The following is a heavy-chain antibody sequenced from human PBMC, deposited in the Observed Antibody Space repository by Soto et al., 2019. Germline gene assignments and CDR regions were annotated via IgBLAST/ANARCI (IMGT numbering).Heavy chain of an antibody. J-gene: IGHJ4*02. Sequence: GGSLGLSCAASGFTFSSYAMSWVRQAPGKGLEWVSAISGSGGSTYYADSVKGRFTISRDNSKNTPYLQMNSLRAEDTAVYYCAKARVMLLRSSSGDYWSQGTQVTVSS. V-gene: IGHV3-23*01. CDR3: AKARVMLLRSSSGDY. CDR1: GFTFSSYA. D-gene: IGHD6-6*01. CDR2: ISGSGGST.